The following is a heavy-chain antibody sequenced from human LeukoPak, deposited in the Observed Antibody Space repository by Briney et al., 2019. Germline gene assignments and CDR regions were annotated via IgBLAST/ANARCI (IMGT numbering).Heavy chain of an antibody. D-gene: IGHD3-3*01. CDR1: GYTFTGYY. Sequence: GASVMVSCKASGYTFTGYYMHWVRQAPGQGLEWMGWINPNSGGTNYAQKFQGRVTMTRDTSISTAYMELSRLRSDDTAVYYCARGASITIFGVVKYWGQGTLVTVSS. J-gene: IGHJ4*02. V-gene: IGHV1-2*02. CDR3: ARGASITIFGVVKY. CDR2: INPNSGGT.